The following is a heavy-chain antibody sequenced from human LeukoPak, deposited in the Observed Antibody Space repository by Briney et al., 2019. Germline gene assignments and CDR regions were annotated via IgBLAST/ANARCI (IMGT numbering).Heavy chain of an antibody. CDR3: ARHRGYTYGDY. D-gene: IGHD5-18*01. J-gene: IGHJ4*02. Sequence: SETLSLTCAVYGGSFSGYYWSWIRQPPGKGLEWIGEVTHTGTTNYNPSLESRVTISVGTSKNQFSLKLNSVTAADTAVYFCARHRGYTYGDYWGQGTLVTVSS. V-gene: IGHV4-34*01. CDR1: GGSFSGYY. CDR2: VTHTGTT.